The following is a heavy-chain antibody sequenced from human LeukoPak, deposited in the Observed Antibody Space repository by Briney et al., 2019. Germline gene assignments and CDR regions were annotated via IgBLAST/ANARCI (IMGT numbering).Heavy chain of an antibody. V-gene: IGHV3-15*01. J-gene: IGHJ4*02. CDR2: IKSKTDGGTA. D-gene: IGHD1-26*01. CDR3: TTAQLPPWELLHPYYFEY. CDR1: GFTFSNAW. Sequence: GGSLRLSCAASGFTFSNAWMSWVRQAPGKGLEWVGRIKSKTDGGTADYAAPVKGRFTISRDDLKNTLYLQVNSLKTEDTAVYYCTTAQLPPWELLHPYYFEYWGQGTLVTVSS.